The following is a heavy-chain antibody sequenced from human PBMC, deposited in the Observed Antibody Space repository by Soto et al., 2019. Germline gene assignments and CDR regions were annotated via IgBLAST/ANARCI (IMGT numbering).Heavy chain of an antibody. CDR3: ARANYYDSSGYYGPFDY. CDR2: ISAYNGNT. J-gene: IGHJ4*02. D-gene: IGHD3-22*01. Sequence: ASVKVSCKASGYPFTSSGISWVRQAPGQGLEWMGWISAYNGNTNYAQKLQGRVTMTTDTSTSTAYMELRSLRSDDTAVYYCARANYYDSSGYYGPFDYWGQGTLVTVSS. V-gene: IGHV1-18*01. CDR1: GYPFTSSG.